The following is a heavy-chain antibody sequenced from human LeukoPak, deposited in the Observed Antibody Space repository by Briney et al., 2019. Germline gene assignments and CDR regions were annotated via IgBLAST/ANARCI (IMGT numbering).Heavy chain of an antibody. CDR3: ARGEWAYYDILTGYLDV. CDR1: GFTFSSYA. D-gene: IGHD3-9*01. Sequence: GGSLRLSCAASGFTFSSYAMHWVRQAPGKGLEYVSAISSNGGSTYYANSVKGRFTISRDNSKNTLYLQMGSLRAEGMAVYYCARGEWAYYDILTGYLDVWGQGTTVTVSS. J-gene: IGHJ6*02. V-gene: IGHV3-64*01. CDR2: ISSNGGST.